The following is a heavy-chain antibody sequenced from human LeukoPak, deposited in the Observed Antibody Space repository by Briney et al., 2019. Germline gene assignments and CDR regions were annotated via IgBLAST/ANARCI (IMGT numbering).Heavy chain of an antibody. J-gene: IGHJ4*02. CDR2: IYTSGST. Sequence: SETLSLTCTVSGGSISSGSYYWSWIRQPAGKGLEWIGRIYTSGSTNYNPSLKSRVTISVDTSKNQFSLKLSSVTAADTAVYYCARDPRLSSMVRGVIQDSWGQGTLVTVSS. CDR1: GGSISSGSYY. CDR3: ARDPRLSSMVRGVIQDS. D-gene: IGHD3-10*01. V-gene: IGHV4-61*02.